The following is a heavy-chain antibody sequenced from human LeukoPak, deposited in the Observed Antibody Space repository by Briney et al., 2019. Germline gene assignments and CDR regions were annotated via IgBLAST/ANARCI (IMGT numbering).Heavy chain of an antibody. V-gene: IGHV3-53*01. J-gene: IGHJ5*01. CDR2: IYSGTT. CDR1: GFTVSSNS. CDR3: AKVASNTIFGVVTKTKGWFDS. D-gene: IGHD3-3*01. Sequence: GGSLRLSCTVSGFTVSSNSMSWVRQAPGKGLEWVSFIYSGTTHYSDSVKGRFTISRDNSKNTLYLQMNSLRAEDTAVYYCAKVASNTIFGVVTKTKGWFDSWGQGTLVTVSS.